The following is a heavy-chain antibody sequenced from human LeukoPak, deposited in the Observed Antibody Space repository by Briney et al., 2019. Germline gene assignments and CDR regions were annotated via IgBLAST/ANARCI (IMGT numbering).Heavy chain of an antibody. CDR3: ARDLGSTVIVGGDAFDL. D-gene: IGHD2/OR15-2a*01. CDR2: MNTNSGGT. Sequence: ASVTVSCKASVYIFTDYYLHWVRQAPGQGREWMGWMNTNSGGTNYAQKFQGRITMTGDTSTAYLQLSRLRSDGTAVYYCARDLGSTVIVGGDAFDLWGQGTMVTVSS. V-gene: IGHV1-2*02. J-gene: IGHJ3*01. CDR1: VYIFTDYY.